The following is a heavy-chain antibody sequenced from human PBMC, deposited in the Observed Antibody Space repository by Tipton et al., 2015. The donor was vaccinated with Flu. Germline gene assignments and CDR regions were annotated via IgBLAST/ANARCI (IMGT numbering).Heavy chain of an antibody. CDR3: ARDEFSSGTTGAFDM. D-gene: IGHD1-7*01. Sequence: SLRLSCAASGFTFSSHAIHWVRQAPGKGLEWVTVISYDGYNKYYTDSVKGRFTISRDNSKNTVYLQMDSLRAEDTAVYYCARDEFSSGTTGAFDMWGQGTMVTVSA. J-gene: IGHJ3*02. CDR1: GFTFSSHA. V-gene: IGHV3-30*04. CDR2: ISYDGYNK.